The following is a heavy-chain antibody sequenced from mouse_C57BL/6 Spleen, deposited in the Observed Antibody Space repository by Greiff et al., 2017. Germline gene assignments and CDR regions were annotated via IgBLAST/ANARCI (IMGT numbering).Heavy chain of an antibody. CDR1: GYAFSSYW. CDR2: IYPGDGDT. D-gene: IGHD1-1*01. V-gene: IGHV1-80*01. CDR3: ASYYYGSSYNFDY. J-gene: IGHJ2*01. Sequence: VHLVESGAELVKPGASVKISCKASGYAFSSYWMNWVKQRPGKGLEWIGQIYPGDGDTNYNGKFKGKATLTADKSSSTAYMQLSSLTSEDSAVYFCASYYYGSSYNFDYWGQGTTLTVSS.